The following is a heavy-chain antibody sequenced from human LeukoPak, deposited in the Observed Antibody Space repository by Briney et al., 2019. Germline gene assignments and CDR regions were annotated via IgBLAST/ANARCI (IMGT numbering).Heavy chain of an antibody. J-gene: IGHJ3*02. CDR3: AKHLDYFASTGYYSDAFDI. CDR1: GYTFTSYA. CDR2: INTNTGNP. V-gene: IGHV7-4-1*02. Sequence: ASVKVSCKASGYTFTSYAMNWVRQAPGQGLEWMGWINTNTGNPTYAQGFTGRFVFSLDTSVSTAYLQWSSLKASDTAVYYCAKHLDYFASTGYYSDAFDIWGQGTMVTVSS. D-gene: IGHD3-22*01.